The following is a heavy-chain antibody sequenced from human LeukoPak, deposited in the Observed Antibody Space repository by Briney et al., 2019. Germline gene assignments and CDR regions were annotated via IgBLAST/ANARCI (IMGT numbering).Heavy chain of an antibody. J-gene: IGHJ4*02. CDR1: GFTFSSYS. CDR2: ISSSSSYI. D-gene: IGHD4-17*01. V-gene: IGHV3-21*01. CDR3: ASFDYGDKDY. Sequence: GGSLRLSCTASGFTFSSYSMNWVRQAPGKGREWVSSISSSSSYIYYADSVKGRFNISRDNAKNLLYLQMNRLRGEDTAVYYCASFDYGDKDYWGEGTLVTVSS.